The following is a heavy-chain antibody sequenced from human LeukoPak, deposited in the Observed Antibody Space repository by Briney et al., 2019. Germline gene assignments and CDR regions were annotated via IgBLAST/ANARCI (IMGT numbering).Heavy chain of an antibody. J-gene: IGHJ6*02. V-gene: IGHV3-48*04. CDR3: ARILPVGYYYNGMDV. CDR2: ITTSSSAI. Sequence: GGSLRLSCAASGFTFSSYSMNWVRQAPGKGLEWVSYITTSSSAIYYADSVKGRFTISRDNAKNSLYLQMNSLRAEDTAVYYCARILPVGYYYNGMDVWGQGTTVTVSS. CDR1: GFTFSSYS. D-gene: IGHD1-26*01.